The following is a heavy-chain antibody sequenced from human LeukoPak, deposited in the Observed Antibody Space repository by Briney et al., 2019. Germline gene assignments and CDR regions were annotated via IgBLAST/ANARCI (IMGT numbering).Heavy chain of an antibody. CDR1: GYSFTTYG. J-gene: IGHJ5*02. CDR3: ARDNSVRDEAWWFNP. V-gene: IGHV1-18*01. CDR2: ISANNNNT. D-gene: IGHD5-24*01. Sequence: ASVKLSCKASGYSFTTYGISWVRQAPGQGLEWMGWISANNNNTDNVQKLQGRVTMTTDTSMSTAYMELRSLRSDDTAVYYCARDNSVRDEAWWFNPWGQGTLVTVSS.